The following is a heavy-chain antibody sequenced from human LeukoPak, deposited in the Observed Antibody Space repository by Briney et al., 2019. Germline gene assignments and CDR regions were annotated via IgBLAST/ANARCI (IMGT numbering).Heavy chain of an antibody. D-gene: IGHD1-26*01. CDR1: GFTFSRCS. Sequence: PGGSLRLSCAASGFTFSRCSMNWVRQAPGKGLEGVAFIRYDGSNKYYADSVKGRFTISRGNSKNTLYLQMNSLRAEDTAVYYCAKDRSGSYSQGLDYWGQGTLVTVSS. V-gene: IGHV3-30*02. CDR3: AKDRSGSYSQGLDY. J-gene: IGHJ4*02. CDR2: IRYDGSNK.